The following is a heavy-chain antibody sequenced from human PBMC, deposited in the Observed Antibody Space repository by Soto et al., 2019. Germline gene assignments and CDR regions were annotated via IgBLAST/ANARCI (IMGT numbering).Heavy chain of an antibody. CDR2: IYYSGST. D-gene: IGHD3-22*01. J-gene: IGHJ5*02. Sequence: PXETLSLTCTVSGGSISSYYWSWIRQPPGKGLEWIGYIYYSGSTNYNPSLKSRVTISVDTSKNQFSLKLSSVTAADTAVYYCASGGLLGHYYDSHWFDPWGQGTLVTVSS. V-gene: IGHV4-59*01. CDR1: GGSISSYY. CDR3: ASGGLLGHYYDSHWFDP.